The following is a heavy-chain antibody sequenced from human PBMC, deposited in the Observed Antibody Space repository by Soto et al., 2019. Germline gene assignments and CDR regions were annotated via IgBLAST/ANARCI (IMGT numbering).Heavy chain of an antibody. CDR2: ITYDGSET. Sequence: QTGGSLRLSCAASGFTFKNYAMHWVRQAPGKGLDWVAVITYDGSETYYADSVKGRFTISRDNSKSTLSLQMNSLRPEDTAVYYCAPPPWLDPWGQGTLVTVSS. J-gene: IGHJ5*02. CDR3: APPPWLDP. CDR1: GFTFKNYA. V-gene: IGHV3-30-3*01.